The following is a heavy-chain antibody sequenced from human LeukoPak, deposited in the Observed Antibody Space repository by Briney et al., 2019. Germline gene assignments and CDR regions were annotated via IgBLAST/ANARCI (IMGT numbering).Heavy chain of an antibody. V-gene: IGHV2-5*02. J-gene: IGHJ4*02. CDR3: AHINWWSLDY. D-gene: IGHD2-8*02. Sequence: SGPTLVNPTQTLTLTCTFSGFSLSTTAMGVGWIRQPPGKALEWLALLYRDDDKRYSPSLRSRLTITKDTSKNQVVITMTNMDPVDTATYYCAHINWWSLDYWGQGSLVTVSS. CDR1: GFSLSTTAMG. CDR2: LYRDDDK.